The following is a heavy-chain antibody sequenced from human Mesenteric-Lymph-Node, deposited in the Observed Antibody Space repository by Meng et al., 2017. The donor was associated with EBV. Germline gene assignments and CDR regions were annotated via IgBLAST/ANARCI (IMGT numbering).Heavy chain of an antibody. CDR3: ARDLRSGSYDY. J-gene: IGHJ4*02. D-gene: IGHD1-26*01. CDR1: GYTFIGYS. Sequence: QVQLVQSGSELKTPEASVKVSCKASGYTFIGYSINWLRQAPGQGLEWMGYISTSTGNPTYAQGFTGRFVFSLDTSVSTAYLQISSLKAEDTAVYYCARDLRSGSYDYWGQGTLVTVPQ. V-gene: IGHV7-4-1*02. CDR2: ISTSTGNP.